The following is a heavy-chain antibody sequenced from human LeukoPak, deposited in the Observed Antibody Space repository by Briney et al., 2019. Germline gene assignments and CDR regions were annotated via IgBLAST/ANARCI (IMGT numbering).Heavy chain of an antibody. V-gene: IGHV3-30*18. D-gene: IGHD3-22*01. Sequence: GGSLRLSCAASRFTFRNYGMHWVRQAPGKGLEWLTLISYDGSNQFYADSVKGRFTISRDNSKNTLYLQMNSLRAEDTAVYYCAKVLYDSSGDYYRYYGMDVWGQGTTVTVSS. J-gene: IGHJ6*02. CDR2: ISYDGSNQ. CDR3: AKVLYDSSGDYYRYYGMDV. CDR1: RFTFRNYG.